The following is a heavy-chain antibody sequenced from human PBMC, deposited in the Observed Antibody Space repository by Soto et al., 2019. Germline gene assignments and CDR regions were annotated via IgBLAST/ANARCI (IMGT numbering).Heavy chain of an antibody. CDR2: IYYTGST. D-gene: IGHD7-27*01. Sequence: SETLSLTCTVSGGSISTYYWSWIRQPPGKGLEWIGYIYYTGSTNYNPSLKSRVTISIDTSKNQFSLKLSSVTAADTAVYYRARWGRWLLDVWGQGTTVTVSS. V-gene: IGHV4-59*01. CDR3: ARWGRWLLDV. CDR1: GGSISTYY. J-gene: IGHJ6*02.